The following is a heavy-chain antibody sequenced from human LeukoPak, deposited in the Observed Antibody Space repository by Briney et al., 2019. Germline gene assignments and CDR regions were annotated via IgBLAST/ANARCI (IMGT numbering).Heavy chain of an antibody. CDR2: MNRNNGGT. V-gene: IGHV1-2*02. CDR3: GLVTPGNWWFDP. CDR1: GSTFTDYH. D-gene: IGHD2-21*02. Sequence: ASVKVSCKASGSTFTDYHMHWVRQAPGQGLEWMGWMNRNNGGTSYAHKFQGRVTMTRDTSIDVAYMELSSLRYDDTAVYYCGLVTPGNWWFDPWGQGTLVTVSS. J-gene: IGHJ5*02.